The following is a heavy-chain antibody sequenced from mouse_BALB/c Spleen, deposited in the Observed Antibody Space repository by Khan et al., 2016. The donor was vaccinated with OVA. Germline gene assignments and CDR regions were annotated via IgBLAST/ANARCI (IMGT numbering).Heavy chain of an antibody. Sequence: QVQLKESGPGLVAPSQSLSITCTVSGFSLTNYGVNWVRQPPGKGLEWLGVIWGDGSTNYHSALISRLSITKDNSKSHVFLQLNSLQTDDTATYYCAGFEASYYAMYYWGQGTSVTVSS. CDR3: AGFEASYYAMYY. CDR1: GFSLTNYG. J-gene: IGHJ4*01. CDR2: IWGDGST. V-gene: IGHV2-3*01. D-gene: IGHD6-1*01.